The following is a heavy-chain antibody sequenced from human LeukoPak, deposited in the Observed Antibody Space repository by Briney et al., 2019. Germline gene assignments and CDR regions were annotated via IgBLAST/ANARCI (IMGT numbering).Heavy chain of an antibody. CDR1: GGSLSSYY. Sequence: SETLSLTCTVSGGSLSSYYWSWIRHPPGKGLGWIGYIYYSGSTNYNPSLTSRVTISVDTSKNQFSLTLSSVTAADTAVYYCASIAVAGTFADYWGQGTLVTVSS. V-gene: IGHV4-59*01. D-gene: IGHD6-19*01. J-gene: IGHJ4*02. CDR2: IYYSGST. CDR3: ASIAVAGTFADY.